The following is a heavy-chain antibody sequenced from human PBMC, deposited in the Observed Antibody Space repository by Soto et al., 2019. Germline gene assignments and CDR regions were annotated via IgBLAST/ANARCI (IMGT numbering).Heavy chain of an antibody. CDR3: VRDRMWEQWLGPHDAFEI. CDR2: VNAAANDI. CDR1: GFTFSIFS. J-gene: IGHJ3*02. Sequence: EVQLVESGGGLVQPGGSLRLSCAASGFTFSIFSMSWVRQAPGKGLEWISYVNAAANDIYYTDSVRGRFTISRDNAKISLYLQMNSLRDDDTAVYYCVRDRMWEQWLGPHDAFEIWGQGTMVTVS. D-gene: IGHD6-19*01. V-gene: IGHV3-48*02.